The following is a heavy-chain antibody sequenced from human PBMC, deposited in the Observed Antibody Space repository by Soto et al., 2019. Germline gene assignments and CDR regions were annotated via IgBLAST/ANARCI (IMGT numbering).Heavy chain of an antibody. CDR1: GDSNSSGGYR. CDR3: ARGGDTTKVDF. Sequence: QVQLQESGPGLVKPSQTLSLTCTVSGDSNSSGGYRWSWIRQHPGEGPEWIGFMYNSGSTSYNPSLKSRATISVDTSTNQFSLNLRSVTAADTAVYYCARGGDTTKVDFWGQGTLVTVSS. D-gene: IGHD3-16*01. CDR2: MYNSGST. V-gene: IGHV4-31*03. J-gene: IGHJ4*02.